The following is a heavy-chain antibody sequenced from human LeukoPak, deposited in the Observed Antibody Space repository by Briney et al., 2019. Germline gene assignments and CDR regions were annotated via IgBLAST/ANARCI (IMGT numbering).Heavy chain of an antibody. CDR1: GFTFSSYA. CDR3: AGRNRARSDY. V-gene: IGHV3-23*01. D-gene: IGHD2/OR15-2a*01. CDR2: ISGSEGST. Sequence: PGGSLRLSCAASGFTFSSYAMSWVRQAPGKGLEWVAAISGSEGSTYYADSVKARFTISRDNSKNTLYLQMNSLRAEDTAVYYCAGRNRARSDYWGQGTLVTVSS. J-gene: IGHJ4*02.